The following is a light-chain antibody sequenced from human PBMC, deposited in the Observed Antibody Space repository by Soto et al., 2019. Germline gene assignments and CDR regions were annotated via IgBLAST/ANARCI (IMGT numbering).Light chain of an antibody. V-gene: IGKV3-15*01. Sequence: EIVRTQSPATLSVAPGERVTLSGRARQSGSRFLAWYQQRPGQAPRLLIYDTSTRATGVPARFSGSGSGTEFSLTISSLQSEDFAVYYCQQYDNWPPCTFGQGTKLEVK. CDR3: QQYDNWPPCT. J-gene: IGKJ2*02. CDR2: DTS. CDR1: QSGSRF.